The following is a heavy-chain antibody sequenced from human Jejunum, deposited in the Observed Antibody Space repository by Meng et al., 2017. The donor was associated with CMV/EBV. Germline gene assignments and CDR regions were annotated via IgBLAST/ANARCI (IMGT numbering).Heavy chain of an antibody. CDR1: GFIFSTYG. J-gene: IGHJ4*02. D-gene: IGHD6-19*01. CDR3: VKDLGHSSRLDS. V-gene: IGHV3-30*02. CDR2: ILNDGTDT. Sequence: GRLVEFGGGVDQPGGSLSLSWAAFGFIFSTYGMHWVRQTPGKGLEWVAFILNDGTDTYIADSVKGRFTMSRDNSKSTLYLQMNSLRTDDTAIYYCVKDLGHSSRLDSWGQGTLVTVSS.